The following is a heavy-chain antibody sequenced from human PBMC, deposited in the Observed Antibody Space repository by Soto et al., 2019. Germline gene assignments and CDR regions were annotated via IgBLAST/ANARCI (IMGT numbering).Heavy chain of an antibody. CDR3: ARGSDGMDV. CDR2: IYYSGST. CDR1: GGSVSSGSYY. V-gene: IGHV4-61*01. D-gene: IGHD3-3*01. Sequence: QVQLQESGPGLVKPSETLSLTCTVSGGSVSSGSYYWSWIRQPPGKGLGWIGYIYYSGSTNYNPSLKSRVTISVDTSKNQFSLKLSSVTAADTAVYYCARGSDGMDVWGQGTTVTVSS. J-gene: IGHJ6*02.